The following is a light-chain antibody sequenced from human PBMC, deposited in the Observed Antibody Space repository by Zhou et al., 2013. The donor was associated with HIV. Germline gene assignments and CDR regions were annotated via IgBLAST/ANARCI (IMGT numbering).Light chain of an antibody. CDR2: AAS. CDR3: QQLNSYPRT. V-gene: IGKV1-9*01. J-gene: IGKJ3*01. Sequence: DIQLTQSPSFLSASVGDRVTITCRASQGISSYLAWYQQKPGKAPKLLIYAASTLQSGVPSRFSAGGSGTEFTLTISSLQPEDFATYYCQQLNSYPRTFGPGTKVDIK. CDR1: QGISSY.